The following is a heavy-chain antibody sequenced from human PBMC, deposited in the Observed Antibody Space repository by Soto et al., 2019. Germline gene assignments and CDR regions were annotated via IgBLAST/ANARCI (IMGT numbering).Heavy chain of an antibody. J-gene: IGHJ4*02. D-gene: IGHD3-3*01. V-gene: IGHV1-8*01. CDR3: ARGILAGGSYYDFWSGYYFFDY. Sequence: QVQLVQSGAEVKKPGASVKVSCKASGYTFTSYDINWVRQATGQGLEWMGWMNPNSGNTGYAQKFQGRVTMTRNTSISTAYMELSSLRSEDTAVYYCARGILAGGSYYDFWSGYYFFDYWGQGTLVTVSS. CDR2: MNPNSGNT. CDR1: GYTFTSYD.